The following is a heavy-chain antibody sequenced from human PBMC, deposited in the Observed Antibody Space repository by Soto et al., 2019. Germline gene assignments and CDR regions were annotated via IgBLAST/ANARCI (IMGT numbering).Heavy chain of an antibody. CDR2: INPNSGGT. CDR1: GGTFSSYA. J-gene: IGHJ6*02. CDR3: ARDQYYYGSGSYFYYYYGMDV. D-gene: IGHD3-10*01. V-gene: IGHV1-2*02. Sequence: ASVKVSCKASGGTFSSYAISWVRQAPGQGLEWMGWINPNSGGTNYAQKFQGRVTMTRDTSISTAYMELSRLRSDDTAVYYCARDQYYYGSGSYFYYYYGMDVWGQGTTVTVSS.